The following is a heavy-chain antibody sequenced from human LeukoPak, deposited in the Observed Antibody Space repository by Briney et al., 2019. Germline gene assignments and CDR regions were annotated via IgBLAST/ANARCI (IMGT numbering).Heavy chain of an antibody. CDR3: ARGLEQWLVRWFDP. CDR1: GDSVSSNSAA. D-gene: IGHD6-19*01. CDR2: TYYRSKWYN. J-gene: IGHJ5*02. V-gene: IGHV6-1*01. Sequence: SQTLSLTCAISGDSVSSNSAAWNWIRQSPSSGLEWLGRTYYRSKWYNDYAVSVKSRLTINPDTSKNQFSLQLNSVTPEDTAVYYCARGLEQWLVRWFDPWGQGTLVTVSS.